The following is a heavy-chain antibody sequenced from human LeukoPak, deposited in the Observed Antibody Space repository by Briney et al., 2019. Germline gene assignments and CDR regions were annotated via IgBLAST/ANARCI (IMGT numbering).Heavy chain of an antibody. CDR2: IYTSGST. CDR1: GGSISSYY. Sequence: SETLSLTCTVSGGSISSYYWSWIRQPAGKGLEWIGRIYTSGSTNYNPSLKSRVTMSVDTSKNQFSLKLSSVTAADTAVYYCARPRAYYYDSSGYYSDAFDIWGQGTMVTVSS. D-gene: IGHD3-22*01. J-gene: IGHJ3*02. CDR3: ARPRAYYYDSSGYYSDAFDI. V-gene: IGHV4-4*07.